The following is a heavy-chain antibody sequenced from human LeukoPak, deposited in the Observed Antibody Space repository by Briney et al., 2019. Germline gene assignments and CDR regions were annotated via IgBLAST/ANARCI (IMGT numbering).Heavy chain of an antibody. Sequence: GASVKVSCKASGGTFSSYYMHWVRQAPGQGLEWMGWINPNSGGTNYAQKFQGRVTMTRDTSISTAYMELSRLRSDDTAVYYCARNPSPSPNWFDPWGQGTLVTVSS. CDR2: INPNSGGT. D-gene: IGHD2-2*01. J-gene: IGHJ5*02. CDR3: ARNPSPSPNWFDP. CDR1: GGTFSSYY. V-gene: IGHV1-2*02.